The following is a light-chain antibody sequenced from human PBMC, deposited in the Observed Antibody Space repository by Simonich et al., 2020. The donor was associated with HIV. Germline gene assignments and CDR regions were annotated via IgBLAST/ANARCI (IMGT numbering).Light chain of an antibody. V-gene: IGLV2-11*01. CDR2: DVI. CDR3: SSYTSSSTLV. J-gene: IGLJ2*01. Sequence: QSALTQPRSVSGSPGQSVTISCTGTSSDVGGYNYVSWYQQHPGKAPKLMIYDVIKRASGVSKRFSGSKSGNTASLTISGLQAEDEADYYCSSYTSSSTLVFGGGTKLTVL. CDR1: SSDVGGYNY.